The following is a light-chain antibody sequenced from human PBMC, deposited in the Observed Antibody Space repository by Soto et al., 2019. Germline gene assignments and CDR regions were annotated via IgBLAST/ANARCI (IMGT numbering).Light chain of an antibody. CDR3: FSYAGSSTLAV. CDR1: SSDVGGYNY. CDR2: EGS. J-gene: IGLJ1*01. V-gene: IGLV2-23*01. Sequence: QSALTQPPSASGSPGQSVTISCTGTSSDVGGYNYVSWYQQHPGKAPKLMIYEGSKRPSGVSNRFSGSKSGNTASLTISGLQAEDEADYYCFSYAGSSTLAVFGTGTKPPS.